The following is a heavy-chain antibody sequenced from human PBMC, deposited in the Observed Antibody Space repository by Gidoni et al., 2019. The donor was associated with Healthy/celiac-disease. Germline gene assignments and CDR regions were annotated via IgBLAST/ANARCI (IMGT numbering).Heavy chain of an antibody. Sequence: QVQLVESGGGVVQPGRSLRLSCAASGFTFSSYAMHWVRQAPGKGLEWVAVISYDGSNKYYADSGKGRFTISRDNSKNTLYLQMNSLRAEDTAVYYCARDHSGYDPYYFDYWGQGTLVTVSS. V-gene: IGHV3-30-3*01. D-gene: IGHD5-12*01. J-gene: IGHJ4*02. CDR2: ISYDGSNK. CDR1: GFTFSSYA. CDR3: ARDHSGYDPYYFDY.